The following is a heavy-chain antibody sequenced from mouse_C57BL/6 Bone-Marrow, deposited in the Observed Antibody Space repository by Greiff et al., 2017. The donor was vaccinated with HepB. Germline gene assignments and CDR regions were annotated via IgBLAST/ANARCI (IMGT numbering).Heavy chain of an antibody. CDR2: IDPENGDT. CDR3: TTGGFFDY. V-gene: IGHV14-4*01. Sequence: VQLKQSGAELVRPGASVKLSCTASGFNIKDDYMHWVKQRPEQGLEWIGRIDPENGDTEYASKFQGKATITADTSSNTAYLQLSSLTSEDTAVYYCTTGGFFDYWGQGTTLTVSS. CDR1: GFNIKDDY. J-gene: IGHJ2*01.